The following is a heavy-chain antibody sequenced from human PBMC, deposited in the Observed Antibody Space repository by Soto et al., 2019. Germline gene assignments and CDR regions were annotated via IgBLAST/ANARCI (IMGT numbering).Heavy chain of an antibody. CDR2: IIDSGGST. J-gene: IGHJ6*02. CDR1: GFTFSSCA. CDR3: AKGRSYYYDYSVDV. V-gene: IGHV3-23*01. Sequence: EVQLLESGGGLVQPGGSLRLSRAASGFTFSSCAMGWVRQAPGKGLEWVSDIIDSGGSTYYADSVKGRFTISRDNSKSTLYLQMNSLRAEDTALYYCAKGRSYYYDYSVDVWGQGTTVTVSS.